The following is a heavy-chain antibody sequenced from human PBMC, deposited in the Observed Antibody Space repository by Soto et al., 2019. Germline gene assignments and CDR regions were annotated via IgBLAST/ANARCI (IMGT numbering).Heavy chain of an antibody. CDR1: GGTFSSYA. CDR3: ARAPHYYYGMDV. Sequence: GASVKVSCKASGGTFSSYAISWVRQAPGQGLEWMGGIIPIFGTANYAQKFQGRVTTTADESTSTAYMELGSLRSEDTAVYYCARAPHYYYGMDVWGQGTTVTVSS. V-gene: IGHV1-69*13. J-gene: IGHJ6*02. CDR2: IIPIFGTA.